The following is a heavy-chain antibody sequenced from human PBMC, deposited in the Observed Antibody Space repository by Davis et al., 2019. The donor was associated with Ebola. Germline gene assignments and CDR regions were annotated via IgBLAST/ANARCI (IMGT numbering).Heavy chain of an antibody. Sequence: MPSETLSLTCTVSGGSISPYYWRWIRQPPGKGLEWIGYIYYSGSTKYNLSLKGRVAISVDTSKNQFSLKLSSVTAADTAVYYCARSYGAAPFDYWGQGTPVTVSS. CDR1: GGSISPYY. CDR3: ARSYGAAPFDY. J-gene: IGHJ4*02. CDR2: IYYSGST. V-gene: IGHV4-59*08. D-gene: IGHD4/OR15-4a*01.